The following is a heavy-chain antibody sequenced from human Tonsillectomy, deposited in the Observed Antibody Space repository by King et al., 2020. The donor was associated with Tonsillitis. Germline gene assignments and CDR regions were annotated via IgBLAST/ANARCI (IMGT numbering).Heavy chain of an antibody. J-gene: IGHJ4*02. Sequence: VQLVESGGGVVQPGRSLRLSCAASGFTFSSYGMHWVRQAPGKGLEWVAVISYDGSNKYYADSVKGRFTISRDNSKNMLYLQMNSLRAEDTAVYYCARGPLILTGSRGAYYFDYWGQGTLVTVSS. V-gene: IGHV3-33*05. D-gene: IGHD3-9*01. CDR1: GFTFSSYG. CDR3: ARGPLILTGSRGAYYFDY. CDR2: ISYDGSNK.